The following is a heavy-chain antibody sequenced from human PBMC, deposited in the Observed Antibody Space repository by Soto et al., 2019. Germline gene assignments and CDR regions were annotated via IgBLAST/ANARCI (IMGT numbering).Heavy chain of an antibody. CDR2: IYPGDSDT. J-gene: IGHJ4*02. Sequence: AESLTISCKGSGYSFVSYWIAWVRQMSGKGLEWMGSIYPGDSDTTYSPSIQGQVTISADKSSTTVYLQWNTLKASDTAMYYCAKTDGYEVEYWGQGTQVTVSS. CDR1: GYSFVSYW. CDR3: AKTDGYEVEY. V-gene: IGHV5-51*01. D-gene: IGHD5-18*01.